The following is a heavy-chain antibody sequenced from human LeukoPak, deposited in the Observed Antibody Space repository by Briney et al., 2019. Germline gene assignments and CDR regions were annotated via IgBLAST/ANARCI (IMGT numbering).Heavy chain of an antibody. V-gene: IGHV4-39*07. CDR2: IYYSGST. CDR1: GGSISSSSYY. D-gene: IGHD3-3*01. CDR3: ARERSGSEIFARSFDI. Sequence: SQTLSLTCAVSGGSISSSSYYWGWIRQPPGKGLEWIGRIYYSGSTYYNPSLKSRVTISVDTSKNQFSLKLSSVTAADTAVYYCARERSGSEIFARSFDIWGQGTMVTVSS. J-gene: IGHJ3*02.